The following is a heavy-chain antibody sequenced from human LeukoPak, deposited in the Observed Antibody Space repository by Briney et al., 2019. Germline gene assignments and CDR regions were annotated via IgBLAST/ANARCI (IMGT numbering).Heavy chain of an antibody. CDR1: GFTFSSYN. CDR3: ARGGGRNTTMVWAFDY. D-gene: IGHD5-18*01. Sequence: GGSLRLSCAASGFTFSSYNMNWVRQAPGKGLEWVSSISTSSSYIYYADSVKGRFTISRNNAKNSLYLQMNSLRAEDMAVCYCARGGGRNTTMVWAFDYWGQGTLVTVSS. CDR2: ISTSSSYI. J-gene: IGHJ4*02. V-gene: IGHV3-21*01.